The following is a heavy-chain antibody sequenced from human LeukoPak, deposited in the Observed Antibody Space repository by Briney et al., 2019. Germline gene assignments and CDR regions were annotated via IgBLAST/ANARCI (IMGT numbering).Heavy chain of an antibody. D-gene: IGHD6-6*01. CDR1: GFTFSSYG. J-gene: IGHJ6*03. CDR3: ASDSSSSSLYYYYMDV. V-gene: IGHV3-30*03. CDR2: ISYDGGNK. Sequence: GGSLRLSCAASGFTFSSYGMHWVRQAPGKGLEWVAVISYDGGNKYYADSVKGRFTISRDNSKNTLYLQMNSLRAEDTAVYYCASDSSSSSLYYYYMDVWGKGTTVTVSS.